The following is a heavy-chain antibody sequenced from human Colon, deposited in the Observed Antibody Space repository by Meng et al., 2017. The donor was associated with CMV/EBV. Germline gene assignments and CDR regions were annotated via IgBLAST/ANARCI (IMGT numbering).Heavy chain of an antibody. CDR3: ARGIAVAGLFDY. J-gene: IGHJ4*02. CDR1: GGSIRSSSSY. D-gene: IGHD6-19*01. CDR2: IYFSGST. V-gene: IGHV4-39*07. Sequence: GSLRLSCAVSGGSIRSSSSYWGWIRQPPGKGPEWLGSIYFSGSTYHIPSLESRVTISVDPSKNQFSLWLRSVTAADTAVYYCARGIAVAGLFDYWGQGTLVTVSS.